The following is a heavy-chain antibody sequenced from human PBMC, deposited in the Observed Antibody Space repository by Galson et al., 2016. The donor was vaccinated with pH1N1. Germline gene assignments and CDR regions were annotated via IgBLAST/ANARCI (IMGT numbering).Heavy chain of an antibody. CDR2: ITGSGNST. D-gene: IGHD1/OR15-1a*01. CDR3: ARRSITTSGPDY. Sequence: SLRLSCAASEFTFTNYAMTWVRQAPGKGLEWVSSITGSGNSTFYADSVKGRFTISRDNSKNTLYLQMNSLRVEDTAMYYCARRSITTSGPDYLGQGTLVTGSS. V-gene: IGHV3-23*01. J-gene: IGHJ4*02. CDR1: EFTFTNYA.